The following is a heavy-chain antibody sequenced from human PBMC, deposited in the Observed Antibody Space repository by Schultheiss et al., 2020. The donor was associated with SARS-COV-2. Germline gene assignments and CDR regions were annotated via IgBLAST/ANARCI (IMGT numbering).Heavy chain of an antibody. CDR2: IYTSGST. V-gene: IGHV4-61*01. CDR1: GGSVSSGSYY. CDR3: AADFAGRGY. D-gene: IGHD3-10*01. Sequence: SETLSLTCTVSGGSVSSGSYYWSWIRQPPGKGLEWIGRIYTSGSTNYNPSLKSRVTISVDTSKNQFSLKLSSVTAADTAVYYCAADFAGRGYWGQGTLVTVSS. J-gene: IGHJ4*02.